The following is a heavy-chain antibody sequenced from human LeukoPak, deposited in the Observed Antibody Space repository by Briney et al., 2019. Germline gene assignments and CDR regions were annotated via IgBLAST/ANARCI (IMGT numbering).Heavy chain of an antibody. CDR2: INHSGAT. Sequence: SETLSLTCAVYGGSFSAHYWSWIRQPPGKGLEWIAEINHSGATKYNPSLKSRVTISIDTSESQFSLKLTSVTAADTAVYYCAKNNWFDPWGQGTLVTVSP. CDR3: AKNNWFDP. CDR1: GGSFSAHY. J-gene: IGHJ5*02. V-gene: IGHV4-34*01.